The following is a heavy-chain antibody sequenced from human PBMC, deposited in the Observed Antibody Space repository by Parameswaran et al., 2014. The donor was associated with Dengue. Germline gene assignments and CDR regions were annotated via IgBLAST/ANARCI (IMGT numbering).Heavy chain of an antibody. J-gene: IGHJ3*02. Sequence: PGASVKVSCKASGYTFTRFGISWVRQAPGQGLEWMGWISAYDDNTNFAQRFQGRVTMTTDTSTSTAYMELRSLRSDDTAMYYCARDTPRYCSSASCGDAFDIWGQGTMVTVSS. CDR1: GYTFTRFG. D-gene: IGHD2-2*01. CDR3: ARDTPRYCSSASCGDAFDI. CDR2: ISAYDDNT. V-gene: IGHV1-18*01.